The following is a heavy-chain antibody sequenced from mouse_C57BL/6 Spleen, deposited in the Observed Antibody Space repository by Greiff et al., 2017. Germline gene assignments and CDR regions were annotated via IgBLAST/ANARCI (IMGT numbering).Heavy chain of an antibody. CDR2: ISDGGSYT. CDR3: ARDLDRGYAMDY. D-gene: IGHD2-14*01. CDR1: GFTFSSYA. V-gene: IGHV5-4*01. J-gene: IGHJ4*01. Sequence: EVKLVESGGGLVKPGGSLKLSCAASGFTFSSYAMSWVRQTPVKRLEWVATISDGGSYTYYPDNVKGRFTISRDNAKNNLYLQMSHLKSEDTAMYYCARDLDRGYAMDYWGQGTSVTVSS.